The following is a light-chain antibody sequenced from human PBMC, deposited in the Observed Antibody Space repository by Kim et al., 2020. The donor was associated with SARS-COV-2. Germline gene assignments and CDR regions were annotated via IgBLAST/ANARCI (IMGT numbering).Light chain of an antibody. CDR3: QQRNNWPLS. Sequence: LCPGERAPLSCRASQSVSSNLAWYQQKPGQAPRLLIDGASNRATGIPARFSGSVSGTDFTLTISSLEPEDFAVYYCQQRNNWPLSFGGGTKVDIK. CDR2: GAS. V-gene: IGKV3-11*01. CDR1: QSVSSN. J-gene: IGKJ4*01.